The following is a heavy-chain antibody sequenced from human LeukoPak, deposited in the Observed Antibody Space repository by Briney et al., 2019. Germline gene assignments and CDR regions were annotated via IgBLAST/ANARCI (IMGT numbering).Heavy chain of an antibody. CDR1: GFTFDDYG. CDR3: AKGGYCSGGSCQHDAFDI. Sequence: GGSLRLSRAASGFTFDDYGMSWVRQAPGKGLEWVSAISGSGGSTYYADSVKGRFTISRDNSKNTLYLQMNSLRAEDTAVYYCAKGGYCSGGSCQHDAFDIWGQGTMVTVSS. D-gene: IGHD2-15*01. J-gene: IGHJ3*02. V-gene: IGHV3-23*01. CDR2: ISGSGGST.